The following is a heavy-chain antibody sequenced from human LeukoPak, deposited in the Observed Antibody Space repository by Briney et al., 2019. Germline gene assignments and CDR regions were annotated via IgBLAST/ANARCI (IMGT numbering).Heavy chain of an antibody. D-gene: IGHD3-22*01. CDR3: ASVDSRKYFQH. CDR2: IIPIFGTA. CDR1: GGTFSSYA. V-gene: IGHV1-69*05. J-gene: IGHJ1*01. Sequence: KVSCKASGGTFSSYAISWVRQAPGQGLEWMGRIIPIFGTANYAQKFQGRVTITTDESTSTAYMELSSLRSEDTAVYYCASVDSRKYFQHWGQGTLVTVSS.